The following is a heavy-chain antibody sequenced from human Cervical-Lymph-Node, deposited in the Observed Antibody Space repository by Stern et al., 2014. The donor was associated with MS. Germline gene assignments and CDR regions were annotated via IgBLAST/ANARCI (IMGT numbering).Heavy chain of an antibody. CDR2: INSDGSST. CDR3: ARDPSYCGGDCYANWFDP. CDR1: GFTFSSYW. Sequence: EVQLVESGGGLVQPGGSLRLSCAASGFTFSSYWMHWVRQPPGKGLVWVSRINSDGSSTSYADSVKGRFTISRDNAKNTLYLQMNSLRAEDTAVYYCARDPSYCGGDCYANWFDPWGQGTLVTVSS. D-gene: IGHD2-21*02. J-gene: IGHJ5*02. V-gene: IGHV3-74*01.